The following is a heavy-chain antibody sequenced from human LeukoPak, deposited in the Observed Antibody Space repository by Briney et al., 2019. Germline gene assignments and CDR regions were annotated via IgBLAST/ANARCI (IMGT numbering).Heavy chain of an antibody. J-gene: IGHJ4*02. CDR2: INSDGSST. V-gene: IGHV3-74*01. Sequence: PGGSLRLSCAASGFTFSSYWMHWVRQAPGKGLVWVSCINSDGSSTSYADSVKGRFTISRDNAKNTLYLQMNSLRAEDTAVYYCARGRFDEWLRAVLDYWGQGTLVTVSS. D-gene: IGHD5-12*01. CDR3: ARGRFDEWLRAVLDY. CDR1: GFTFSSYW.